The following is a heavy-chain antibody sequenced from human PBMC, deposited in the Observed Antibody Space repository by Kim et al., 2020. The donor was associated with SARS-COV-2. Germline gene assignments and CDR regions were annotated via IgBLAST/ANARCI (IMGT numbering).Heavy chain of an antibody. Sequence: ASVKVSCKASGYTFTGYYMHWVRQAPGQGLEWMGWINPNSGGTNYAQKFQGRVTMTRDTSISTAYMELSRLRSDDTAVYYWARIDYDSSGYYYEYFYYWGQGTLVTVSS. J-gene: IGHJ4*02. CDR3: ARIDYDSSGYYYEYFYY. CDR1: GYTFTGYY. D-gene: IGHD3-22*01. CDR2: INPNSGGT. V-gene: IGHV1-2*02.